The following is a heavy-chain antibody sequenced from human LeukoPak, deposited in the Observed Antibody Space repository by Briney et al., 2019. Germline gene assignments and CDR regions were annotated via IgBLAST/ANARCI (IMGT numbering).Heavy chain of an antibody. CDR2: IYPDDSNT. J-gene: IGHJ3*02. CDR1: GYSFTNYW. Sequence: GESLKISCKGSGYSFTNYWIGWVRQMPGKGLEWMGIIYPDDSNTKYSPSFQGLVTISADKSISTAYLQWSSLKASDTAMYYCARQRLTYYYDSSGYFDAFDIWGQGTMVTVSS. V-gene: IGHV5-51*01. D-gene: IGHD3-22*01. CDR3: ARQRLTYYYDSSGYFDAFDI.